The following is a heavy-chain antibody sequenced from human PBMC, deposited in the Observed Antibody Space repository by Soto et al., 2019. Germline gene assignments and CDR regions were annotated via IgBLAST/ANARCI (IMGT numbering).Heavy chain of an antibody. Sequence: KTSETLSLTCTVSGGSVSSGTYFWSWIRQSPGKGLEWIAYIYYSGSTNYNPSLQRRSTISVDTPKSQVSLTLTYVTAADAAVYYCARSPNYYYYGFDVWGQGTTVTVSS. CDR3: ARSPNYYYYGFDV. J-gene: IGHJ6*02. V-gene: IGHV4-61*01. CDR1: GGSVSSGTYF. CDR2: IYYSGST.